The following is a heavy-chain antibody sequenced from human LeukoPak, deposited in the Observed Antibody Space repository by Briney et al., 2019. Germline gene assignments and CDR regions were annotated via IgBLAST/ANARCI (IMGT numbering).Heavy chain of an antibody. CDR1: GFTFSSYA. J-gene: IGHJ6*02. Sequence: GRFLRLSCAASGFTFSSYAMHWVRQAPGKGLEWVAVISYDGSNKYYADSVKGRFTISRDNSKNTLYLQMNSLRAEDTAVYYCAIGRMDVWGQGTTVTVSS. CDR2: ISYDGSNK. V-gene: IGHV3-30-3*01. CDR3: AIGRMDV.